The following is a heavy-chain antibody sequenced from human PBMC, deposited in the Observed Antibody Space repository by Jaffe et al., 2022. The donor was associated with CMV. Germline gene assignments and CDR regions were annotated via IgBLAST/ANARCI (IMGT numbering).Heavy chain of an antibody. CDR1: GFSLSTSGVG. Sequence: QITLKESGPTLVKPTQTLTLTCTFSGFSLSTSGVGVGWIRQPPGKALEWLALIYWNDDKRYSPSLKSRLTITKDTSKNQVVLTMTNMDPVDTATYYCAHRLSTVHYYYYYGMDVWGQGTTVTVSS. D-gene: IGHD4-17*01. CDR2: IYWNDDK. CDR3: AHRLSTVHYYYYYGMDV. J-gene: IGHJ6*02. V-gene: IGHV2-5*01.